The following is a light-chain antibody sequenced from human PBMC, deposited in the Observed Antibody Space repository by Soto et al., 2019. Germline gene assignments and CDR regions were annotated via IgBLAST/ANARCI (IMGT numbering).Light chain of an antibody. CDR3: QQYNNCPLT. J-gene: IGKJ4*01. Sequence: EVVMTQSAATLSLSPGERGTLSCRASQSVSHNLAWYQQKRGQAPRLLICGASTRATGIPARFSGSGSGTEFTPTISRLQSEDFAVYYCQQYNNCPLTFGGGTKVDIK. V-gene: IGKV3-15*01. CDR2: GAS. CDR1: QSVSHN.